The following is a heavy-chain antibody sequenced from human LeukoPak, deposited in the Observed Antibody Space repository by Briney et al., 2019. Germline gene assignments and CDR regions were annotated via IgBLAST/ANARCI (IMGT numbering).Heavy chain of an antibody. CDR2: ISNDGSKK. Sequence: KPGRSLRLSCAASGFTFSSYGMHWVRQAPGKGLDWVAVISNDGSKKYYADSVKGRFTISRDNSKNTLSLQVSSLRAEDTAVYYCAKDRYSYAFEYSDSWGQGTLVTVSS. V-gene: IGHV3-30*18. D-gene: IGHD5-18*01. J-gene: IGHJ4*02. CDR3: AKDRYSYAFEYSDS. CDR1: GFTFSSYG.